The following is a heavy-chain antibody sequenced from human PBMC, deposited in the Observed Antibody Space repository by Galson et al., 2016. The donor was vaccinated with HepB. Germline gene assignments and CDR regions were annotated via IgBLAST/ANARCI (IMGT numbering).Heavy chain of an antibody. V-gene: IGHV3-23*01. CDR1: GLTFSLYA. J-gene: IGHJ6*02. CDR2: IGGSGSGT. Sequence: SLRLSCAASGLTFSLYAMSWVRQAPGKGLEWVSAIGGSGSGTYYADSVKGRFTISRDNSKNALYLQMNSLRAEDTAVYYCAKGGKYYYGSGKPYYGMDVWGQGTTVIVSS. D-gene: IGHD3-10*01. CDR3: AKGGKYYYGSGKPYYGMDV.